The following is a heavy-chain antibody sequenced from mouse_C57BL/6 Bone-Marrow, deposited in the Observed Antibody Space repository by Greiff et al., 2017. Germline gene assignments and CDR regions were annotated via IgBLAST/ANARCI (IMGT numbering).Heavy chain of an antibody. CDR3: ARDPPGTDYVDY. J-gene: IGHJ2*01. V-gene: IGHV5-4*01. CDR2: ISDGGSYT. Sequence: EVKLVESGGGLVKPGGSLKLSCAASGFTFSSYAMSWVRQTPEKRLEWVATISDGGSYTYYPDNVKGRFTISRDNAKNNLYLQMSHLKSEDTAMYYSARDPPGTDYVDYWGQGATLTDSS. D-gene: IGHD3-3*01. CDR1: GFTFSSYA.